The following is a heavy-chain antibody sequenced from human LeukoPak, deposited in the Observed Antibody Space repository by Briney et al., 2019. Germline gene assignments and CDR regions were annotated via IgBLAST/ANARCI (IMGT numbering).Heavy chain of an antibody. CDR1: GGSISSSSYS. J-gene: IGHJ4*02. D-gene: IGHD3-10*01. CDR3: ARGAPYGSGSRFDY. CDR2: IYYSGST. Sequence: SETLSLTCTVSGGSISSSSYSWGWIRQPPGKGLEWIGSIYYSGSTYYNPSLKSRVTISVDTSKNQFSLKLSSVTAADTAVYYCARGAPYGSGSRFDYWGQGTLVTVSS. V-gene: IGHV4-39*07.